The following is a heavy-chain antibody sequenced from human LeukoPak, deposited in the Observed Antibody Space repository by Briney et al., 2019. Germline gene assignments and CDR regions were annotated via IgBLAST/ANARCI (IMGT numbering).Heavy chain of an antibody. V-gene: IGHV3-23*01. J-gene: IGHJ4*02. CDR2: ISGSGVTT. CDR1: GFTFSNFS. CDR3: AKDRRDFWSGHYGYFDY. D-gene: IGHD3-3*01. Sequence: GESLTLSCAASGFTFSNFSMSWVRQPPGKGLEWVSGISGSGVTTEAADSVKGRSTISRDNSKNTLFLQVTSLRAEDTAVYYCAKDRRDFWSGHYGYFDYWGQGTLVTVSS.